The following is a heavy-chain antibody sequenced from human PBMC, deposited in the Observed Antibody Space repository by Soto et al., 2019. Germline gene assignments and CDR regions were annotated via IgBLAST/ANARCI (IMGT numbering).Heavy chain of an antibody. CDR2: IYHSGST. Sequence: SETLSLTCXVSGGSISSSSYYWGWIRQPPGKGLEWIASIYHSGSTYYNPSLKSRVTLSVDTSKNQFSLKLSSVTAADTAVYYCARLRGILRYYYYYGMDVWGQGTTVTVSS. V-gene: IGHV4-39*07. D-gene: IGHD3-9*01. CDR1: GGSISSSSYY. CDR3: ARLRGILRYYYYYGMDV. J-gene: IGHJ6*02.